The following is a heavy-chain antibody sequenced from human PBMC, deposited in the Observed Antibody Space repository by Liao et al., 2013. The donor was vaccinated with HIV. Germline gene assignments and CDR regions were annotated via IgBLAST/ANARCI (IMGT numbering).Heavy chain of an antibody. Sequence: QVQLQESGPGLVKPSQTLSLTCTVSGGSISSGSYYWSWIRQPAGKGLEWIGRIYTSGSTNYNPSLKSRVTMSVDTSKNQFSLKLSSVTAADTAVYYCASEPPFGRMIVVVITIGVRGTRVTVVL. J-gene: IGHJ4*01. CDR3: ASEPPFGRMIVVVITI. V-gene: IGHV4-61*02. CDR1: GGSISSGSYY. D-gene: IGHD3-22*01. CDR2: IYTSGST.